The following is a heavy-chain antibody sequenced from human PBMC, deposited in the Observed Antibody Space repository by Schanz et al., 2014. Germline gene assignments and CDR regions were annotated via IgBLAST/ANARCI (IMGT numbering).Heavy chain of an antibody. D-gene: IGHD5-12*01. CDR3: ARDLTVDTGYVVHYYYYGMDV. Sequence: QVQLVQSWAEVKGPGASVKVSCKASGYSFTPFPIHWVRQAPGQRLEWMGCINAGTGNTEYSQKFQGRVTITRDTLASTAYMELTSLRSEDTAVYFCARDLTVDTGYVVHYYYYGMDVWGQGTTVTVSS. CDR2: INAGTGNT. J-gene: IGHJ6*02. V-gene: IGHV1-3*01. CDR1: GYSFTPFP.